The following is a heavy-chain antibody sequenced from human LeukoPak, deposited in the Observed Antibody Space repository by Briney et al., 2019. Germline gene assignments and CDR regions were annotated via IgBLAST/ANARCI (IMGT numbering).Heavy chain of an antibody. CDR2: IYYSGST. CDR3: ASLYYYGSGSYVEGV. V-gene: IGHV4-59*01. Sequence: SETLSLTCTVSGGSISSYYWSWIRQPPGKGLEWIGYIYYSGSTNYNPSLKSRVTISVGTSKNQFSLKLSSVTAADTAVYYCASLYYYGSGSYVEGVWGQGTTVTVSS. CDR1: GGSISSYY. J-gene: IGHJ6*02. D-gene: IGHD3-10*01.